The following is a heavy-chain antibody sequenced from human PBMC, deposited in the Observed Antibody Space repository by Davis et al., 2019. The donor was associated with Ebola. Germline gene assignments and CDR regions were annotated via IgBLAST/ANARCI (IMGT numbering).Heavy chain of an antibody. V-gene: IGHV4-39*01. Sequence: SETLSLTCAVSGGSISSGGYYWGWIRQPPGKGLEWIGSIYYSGSTYYNPSLKSRVTLSVNTSKNQFPLKLSSVTAADTAVYYCARSFVFTGSGWNFDYWGQGTLVTVSS. CDR1: GGSISSGGYY. J-gene: IGHJ4*02. D-gene: IGHD6-19*01. CDR2: IYYSGST. CDR3: ARSFVFTGSGWNFDY.